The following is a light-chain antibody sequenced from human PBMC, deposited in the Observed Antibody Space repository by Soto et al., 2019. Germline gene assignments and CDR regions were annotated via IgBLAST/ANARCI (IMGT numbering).Light chain of an antibody. CDR1: SGHSSYT. CDR3: QTWGTAMDVV. V-gene: IGLV4-69*01. Sequence: VLTQSPSASASLGASVKLTCTLSSGHSSYTIAWHQQQPEKGPRYLMKLNSDGSHNKGDGIPDRFSGSSSGAERYLTISSLQSEDEADYYCQTWGTAMDVVFGGGTKLTVL. CDR2: LNSDGSH. J-gene: IGLJ2*01.